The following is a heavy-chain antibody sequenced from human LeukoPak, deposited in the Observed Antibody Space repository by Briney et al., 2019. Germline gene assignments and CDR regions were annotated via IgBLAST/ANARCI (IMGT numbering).Heavy chain of an antibody. D-gene: IGHD2-2*01. J-gene: IGHJ4*02. CDR1: GGSISSSSYY. CDR3: ARNTLLIVVVPAAIDY. Sequence: PSETLSLTCTVSGGSISSSSYYWGWIRQPPGKGLEWIGSIYYSGSTYYNPSLKSRVTISADTSKNQFSLKLSSVTAADTAVYYCARNTLLIVVVPAAIDYWGQGTLVTVSS. V-gene: IGHV4-39*01. CDR2: IYYSGST.